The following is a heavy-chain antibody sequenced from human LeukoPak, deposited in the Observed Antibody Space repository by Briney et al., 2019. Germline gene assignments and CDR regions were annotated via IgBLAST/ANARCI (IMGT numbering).Heavy chain of an antibody. J-gene: IGHJ4*02. CDR3: ASSGYGSGSYPY. CDR2: IYYSGST. V-gene: IGHV4-39*01. CDR1: GDSISSSSYY. Sequence: SETLSLTCTVSGDSISSSSYYWGWIRQPPGKGLEWIGSIYYSGSTYYNPSLKSRVTISVDTSKNQFSLKLSSVTAADTAVYYCASSGYGSGSYPYWGQGTLVTVSS. D-gene: IGHD3-10*01.